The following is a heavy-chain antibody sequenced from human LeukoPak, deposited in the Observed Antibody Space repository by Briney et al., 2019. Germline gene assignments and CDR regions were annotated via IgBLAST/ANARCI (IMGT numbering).Heavy chain of an antibody. CDR2: IYYSGIT. J-gene: IGHJ5*02. CDR3: ARQPDYYDSSGYSLYNWFDP. CDR1: GGSISSYY. Sequence: SETLSLTCTVSGGSISSYYWSWIRQPPGKGLEWIGYIYYSGITNYNPSLKSRVTISVDTSKNQFSLKLSSVTAADTAVYYCARQPDYYDSSGYSLYNWFDPWGQGTLVTVSS. V-gene: IGHV4-59*01. D-gene: IGHD3-22*01.